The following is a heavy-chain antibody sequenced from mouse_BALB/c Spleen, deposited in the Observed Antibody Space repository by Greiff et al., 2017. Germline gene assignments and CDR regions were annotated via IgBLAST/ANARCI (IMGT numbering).Heavy chain of an antibody. D-gene: IGHD1-1*01. J-gene: IGHJ2*01. V-gene: IGHV1S29*02. CDR2: IYPYNGGT. CDR1: GYTFTDYN. Sequence: VQLQQSGPELVKPGASVKISCKASGYTFTDYNMHWVKQRHGKSLEWIGYIYPYNGGTGYNQKFKSKATLTVDNSSSTAYMELRNLTSEDSAVYYCARGAYYGSSYFDYWGQGTTLTVSS. CDR3: ARGAYYGSSYFDY.